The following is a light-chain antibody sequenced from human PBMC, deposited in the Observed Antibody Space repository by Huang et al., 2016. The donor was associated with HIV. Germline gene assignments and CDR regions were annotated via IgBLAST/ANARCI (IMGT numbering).Light chain of an antibody. Sequence: EIVLTQSPATLSLSPGERATLSCRASQSVGANLVWYQQKPGHPPRLLIYDVSNSPMGVPDRFRGSGSGTDFTLTISSLEPEDYAVYYCQQRASWLSFGGGTRVEIK. CDR3: QQRASWLS. CDR2: DVS. J-gene: IGKJ4*01. V-gene: IGKV3-11*01. CDR1: QSVGAN.